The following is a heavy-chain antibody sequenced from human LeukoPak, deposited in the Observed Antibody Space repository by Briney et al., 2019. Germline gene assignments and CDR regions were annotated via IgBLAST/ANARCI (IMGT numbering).Heavy chain of an antibody. CDR3: ARPYSNPYYYMDV. D-gene: IGHD4-11*01. J-gene: IGHJ6*03. CDR1: GYTFTSYG. Sequence: ASVKVSCKASGYTFTSYGISWVRQAPGQGLEWMGWISAYNGNTNYAQKLQGRVTMTTDTSTSTAYMELSRLRSDDTAVYYCARPYSNPYYYMDVWGKGTTVTVSS. CDR2: ISAYNGNT. V-gene: IGHV1-18*01.